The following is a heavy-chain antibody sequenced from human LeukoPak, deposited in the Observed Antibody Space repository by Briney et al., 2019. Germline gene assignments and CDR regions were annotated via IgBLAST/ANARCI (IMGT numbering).Heavy chain of an antibody. CDR2: IYYSGST. V-gene: IGHV4-59*01. CDR3: ARVSRYYYYMDV. J-gene: IGHJ6*03. Sequence: SETLSLTCTVSGGSISSYYWGWIRQPPGKGLEWIGYIYYSGSTNYNPSLKSRVTISVDTSKNQFSLKLSSVTAADTAVYYCARVSRYYYYMDVWGKGTTVTVSS. CDR1: GGSISSYY.